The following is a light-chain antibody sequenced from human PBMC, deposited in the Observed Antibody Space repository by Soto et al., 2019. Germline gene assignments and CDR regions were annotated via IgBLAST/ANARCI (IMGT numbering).Light chain of an antibody. V-gene: IGLV2-11*01. Sequence: QSVLTQHRSVSGSPGQSVTISCTGTSSDVGGYDFVSWYQQHPGKAPKLIIYDVSKRPSGVPGRFSGSKSGDTASLTISGLQAEDEADYYCCSYADSYVFGTGTKVTVL. CDR1: SSDVGGYDF. CDR3: CSYADSYV. CDR2: DVS. J-gene: IGLJ1*01.